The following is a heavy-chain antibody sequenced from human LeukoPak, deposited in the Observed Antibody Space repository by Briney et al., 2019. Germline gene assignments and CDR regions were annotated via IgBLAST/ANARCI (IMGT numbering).Heavy chain of an antibody. Sequence: PSDTLSLTCTVSGRSISSSSYYWGWVRQPPGKGLEWIGSIYYSGSTYYNPSFKSRVTISVDTSKNQFSLKLSSVTAADTAVYYCARQGTMVRGVIRRVGWFDPWGQGTLVTVSS. CDR3: ARQGTMVRGVIRRVGWFDP. CDR2: IYYSGST. J-gene: IGHJ5*02. D-gene: IGHD3-10*01. V-gene: IGHV4-39*01. CDR1: GRSISSSSYY.